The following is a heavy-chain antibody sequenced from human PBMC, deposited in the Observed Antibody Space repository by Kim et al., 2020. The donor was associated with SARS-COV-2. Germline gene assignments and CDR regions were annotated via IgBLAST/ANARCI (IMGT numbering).Heavy chain of an antibody. CDR3: AKVPGSYVFDY. Sequence: TYDADSVNGRFTITRDNSKNTLYLQMNSLRAEDTAVYYCAKVPGSYVFDYWGQGTLVTVSS. V-gene: IGHV3-23*03. D-gene: IGHD1-26*01. J-gene: IGHJ4*02. CDR2: T.